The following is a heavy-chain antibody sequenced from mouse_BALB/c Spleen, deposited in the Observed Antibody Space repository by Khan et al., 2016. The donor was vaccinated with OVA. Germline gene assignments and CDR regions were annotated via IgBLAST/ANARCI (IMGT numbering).Heavy chain of an antibody. CDR3: ARDEYYGYWYFDV. CDR1: GISITTRNYR. Sequence: EVQLQESGPGLVTPSQTVSLTCTVTGISITTRNYRWSWIRQFPGHKLQWIGCIDYSGIFTYNPTLTIRATITRDTSKNQVFLEMNSLHAEDTATYYCARDEYYGYWYFDVWGAGTTVTVSS. CDR2: IDYSGIF. V-gene: IGHV3-5*02. J-gene: IGHJ1*01. D-gene: IGHD1-1*01.